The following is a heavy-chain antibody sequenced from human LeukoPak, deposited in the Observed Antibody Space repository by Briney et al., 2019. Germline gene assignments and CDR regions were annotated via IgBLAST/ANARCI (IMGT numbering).Heavy chain of an antibody. CDR2: INHSGST. D-gene: IGHD3-9*01. J-gene: IGHJ6*02. CDR1: GGSFSGYY. Sequence: SETLSLTCAVYGGSFSGYYWSWIRQPPGKGLEWIGEINHSGSTNYNPSLKSRVTISVDTSKNQFSLKLSSVTAADTAVYYCARGVLLRYFDWPTLYYYYYYGMDVWGQGTTVTVSS. V-gene: IGHV4-34*01. CDR3: ARGVLLRYFDWPTLYYYYYYGMDV.